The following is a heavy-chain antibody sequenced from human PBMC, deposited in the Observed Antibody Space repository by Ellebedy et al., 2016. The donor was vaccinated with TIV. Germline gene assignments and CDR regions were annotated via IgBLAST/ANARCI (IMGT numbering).Heavy chain of an antibody. Sequence: SLKISCAASGFTIDDYAMHWVRQAPGKGLEWVSGISWNGGSIGYADSVKGRFTISRDNAKNSLYLQMDSLRAEDMAVYYCAKDLSESEWELGFDYWGQGTLVTVSS. CDR3: AKDLSESEWELGFDY. V-gene: IGHV3-9*03. CDR2: ISWNGGSI. D-gene: IGHD1-26*01. CDR1: GFTIDDYA. J-gene: IGHJ4*02.